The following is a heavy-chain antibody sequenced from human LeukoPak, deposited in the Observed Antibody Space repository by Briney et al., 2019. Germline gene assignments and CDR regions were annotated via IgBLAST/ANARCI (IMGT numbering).Heavy chain of an antibody. CDR1: GDSVSSNSAA. Sequence: SQTLSLTCAISGDSVSSNSAAWNWIRQSPSRGLEWLGRTYYRSKWYNDYAVSVKRRITINPDASKNQSSLQLNSVTPEDTAVYYCARTDGGILTDYYGDQDYWGQGTLVTVSS. CDR2: TYYRSKWYN. V-gene: IGHV6-1*01. CDR3: ARTDGGILTDYYGDQDY. D-gene: IGHD3-9*01. J-gene: IGHJ4*02.